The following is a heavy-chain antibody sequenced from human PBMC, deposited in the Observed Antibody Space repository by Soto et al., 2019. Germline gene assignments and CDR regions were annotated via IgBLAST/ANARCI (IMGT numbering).Heavy chain of an antibody. CDR2: IYYSGST. J-gene: IGHJ4*02. V-gene: IGHV4-31*03. CDR1: GGSISSGGYY. D-gene: IGHD6-13*01. Sequence: QVQLQESGPGLVKPSQTLSLTCTVSGGSISSGGYYWSWIRQHPGKGLEWIGYIYYSGSTYYNPSLKSRVTIAVDTSKNQFSLKLSSGTAADTAVYYCARDRAGALYCDCWGQGTLVTVSS. CDR3: ARDRAGALYCDC.